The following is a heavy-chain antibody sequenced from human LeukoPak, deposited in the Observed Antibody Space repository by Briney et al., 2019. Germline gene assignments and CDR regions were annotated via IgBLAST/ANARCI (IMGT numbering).Heavy chain of an antibody. J-gene: IGHJ6*03. CDR3: ARTSIAAREPYYDYYMDV. D-gene: IGHD6-6*01. CDR2: ISSSSSTI. CDR1: GFTFSSYS. V-gene: IGHV3-48*01. Sequence: GGSLRLSCAASGFTFSSYSMNWVRQAPGKGLEWVSYISSSSSTIYYADSVKGRFTIFRDNAKNSLYLQMNSLRAEDTAVYYCARTSIAAREPYYDYYMDVWGKGNTVTVSS.